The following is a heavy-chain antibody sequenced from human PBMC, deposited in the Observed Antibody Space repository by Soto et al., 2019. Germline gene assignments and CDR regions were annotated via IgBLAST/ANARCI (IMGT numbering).Heavy chain of an antibody. CDR3: ATSISGHSYGPRGGYYNWFDP. CDR1: GGTFSSYA. D-gene: IGHD5-18*01. J-gene: IGHJ5*02. V-gene: IGHV1-69*13. Sequence: ASVKVSCKASGGTFSSYAISWVRQAPGQGLEWMGGIIPIFGTANYAQKFQGRVTITADESTSTAYMELSSLRSEDTAVYYCATSISGHSYGPRGGYYNWFDPWRQGTLVTVSS. CDR2: IIPIFGTA.